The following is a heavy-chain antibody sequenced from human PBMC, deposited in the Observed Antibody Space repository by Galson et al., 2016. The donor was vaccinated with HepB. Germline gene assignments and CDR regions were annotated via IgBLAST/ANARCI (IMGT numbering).Heavy chain of an antibody. CDR3: AKNQFLYFGEFSSHY. D-gene: IGHD3-10*01. V-gene: IGHV3-23*01. CDR2: ISAGGAYT. Sequence: SLRLSCAASGFTFRSYAMSWVRLAPGKGLEWVSAISAGGAYTYYADSVKGRFTISRDNSKNTVFLQMNTLRAEDTAVYYRAKNQFLYFGEFSSHYWGQGTLVTVSS. J-gene: IGHJ4*02. CDR1: GFTFRSYA.